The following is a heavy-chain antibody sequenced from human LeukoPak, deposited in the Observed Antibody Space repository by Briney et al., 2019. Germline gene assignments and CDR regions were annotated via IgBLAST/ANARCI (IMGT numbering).Heavy chain of an antibody. D-gene: IGHD1-1*01. V-gene: IGHV6-1*01. CDR3: ARWVHKLPLFDY. Sequence: RAQTLSLTCAISGDSVSSNSVAWNCVRQSPSIGLEWLGRTSYKPEWYEIYAVSVKSRITLNPDTSKNQFSLQLNSETPEDTAVYYCARWVHKLPLFDYWGQGTLVTVSS. CDR2: TSYKPEWYE. CDR1: GDSVSSNSVA. J-gene: IGHJ4*02.